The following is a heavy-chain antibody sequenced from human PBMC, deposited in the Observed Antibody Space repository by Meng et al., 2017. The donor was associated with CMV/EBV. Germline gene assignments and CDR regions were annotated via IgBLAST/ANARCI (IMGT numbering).Heavy chain of an antibody. CDR2: IYYSGST. CDR3: ARSIAARPYRYNWFDP. Sequence: QPRLQEAGPGLVKPSGTLSLTCMVSGGSISSSSYYWGWIRQPPGKGLEWIGSIYYSGSTYYNPSLKSRVTISVDTSKNQFSLKLSSVTAADTAVYYCARSIAARPYRYNWFDPWGQGTLVTVSS. CDR1: GGSISSSSYY. V-gene: IGHV4-39*07. D-gene: IGHD6-6*01. J-gene: IGHJ5*02.